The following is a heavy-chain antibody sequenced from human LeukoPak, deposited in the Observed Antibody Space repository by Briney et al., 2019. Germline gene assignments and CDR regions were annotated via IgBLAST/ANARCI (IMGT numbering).Heavy chain of an antibody. CDR3: TRARYSGYVIVY. D-gene: IGHD5-12*01. J-gene: IGHJ4*02. CDR1: GGSITSNY. CDR2: IYYSGTT. V-gene: IGHV4-59*01. Sequence: SETLSLTCTVSGGSITSNYWSWIRQPPGKGLEWIGYIYYSGTTNCNPSLKSRVTMSVDTSKNQFSLKLSSVTAADTAVYYCTRARYSGYVIVYWGQGTLVTVSS.